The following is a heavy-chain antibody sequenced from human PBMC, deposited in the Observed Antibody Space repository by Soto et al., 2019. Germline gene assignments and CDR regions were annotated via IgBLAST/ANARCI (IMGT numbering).Heavy chain of an antibody. CDR1: GFTFSDHY. V-gene: IGHV3-72*01. CDR3: ARDPDYGDL. CDR2: TRNKANSYTT. J-gene: IGHJ5*02. Sequence: GGSLRLSCAASGFTFSDHYMDWVRQAPGKGLEWVGRTRNKANSYTTEYAASVKGRFTISRDDSKNSLYLQMNSLKTEDTAVYYCARDPDYGDLWGQGTLVTVSS. D-gene: IGHD4-17*01.